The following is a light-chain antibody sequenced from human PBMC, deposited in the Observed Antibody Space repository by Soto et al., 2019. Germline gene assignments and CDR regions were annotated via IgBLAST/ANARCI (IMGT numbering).Light chain of an antibody. J-gene: IGLJ3*02. CDR2: GNS. V-gene: IGLV1-40*01. Sequence: QLVLTQPPSVSGAPGQRVTISCTGSSSNIGAGYGVHWYQQLPGTAPKLLIYGNSNRPSGVPDRFSGSKSGTSASLAITGLQAEDEAEYYCQSYDSSLSGWVFGGGTKLTVL. CDR3: QSYDSSLSGWV. CDR1: SSNIGAGYG.